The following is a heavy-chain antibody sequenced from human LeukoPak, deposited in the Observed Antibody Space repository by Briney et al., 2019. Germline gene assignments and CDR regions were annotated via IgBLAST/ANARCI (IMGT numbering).Heavy chain of an antibody. CDR1: GFTFSSYG. CDR3: AKERSPMVRGAICY. J-gene: IGHJ4*02. Sequence: GGSLRLSCAASGFTFSSYGMHWVRQAPGKGLEWVAVISYDGSNKDYADSVKGRFTISRDNSKNTLYLQMNSLRAEDTAVYYCAKERSPMVRGAICYWGQGTLVTVSS. D-gene: IGHD3-10*01. CDR2: ISYDGSNK. V-gene: IGHV3-30*18.